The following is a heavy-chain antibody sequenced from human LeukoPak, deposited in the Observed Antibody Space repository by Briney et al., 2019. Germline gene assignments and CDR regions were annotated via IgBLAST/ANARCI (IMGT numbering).Heavy chain of an antibody. CDR1: GGSISSGGYY. CDR2: IYYSGST. J-gene: IGHJ4*02. D-gene: IGHD3-10*01. CDR3: ARDYGSGSSFFDF. V-gene: IGHV4-31*03. Sequence: SETLSLTCTVSGGSISSGGYYWSWIRQHPGKGLEWIGYIYYSGSTYYNPSLKSRVTISVDTSKNQFSLKLSSVTAADTAVYYCARDYGSGSSFFDFWGQGTLVTVSS.